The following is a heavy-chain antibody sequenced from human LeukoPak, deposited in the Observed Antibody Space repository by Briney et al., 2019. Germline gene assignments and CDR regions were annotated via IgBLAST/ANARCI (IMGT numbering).Heavy chain of an antibody. CDR3: ARGGPTLAAAGIMVRENWFDP. J-gene: IGHJ5*02. Sequence: GASVKVSCKASGYTFTSYAMNWVRQAPGQGLEWMGWINTNTGNPTYAQGFTGRFVFSLDTSVSTAYLQISSLKAEDTAVYYCARGGPTLAAAGIMVRENWFDPWGQGTLVTVSS. V-gene: IGHV7-4-1*02. CDR1: GYTFTSYA. CDR2: INTNTGNP. D-gene: IGHD6-13*01.